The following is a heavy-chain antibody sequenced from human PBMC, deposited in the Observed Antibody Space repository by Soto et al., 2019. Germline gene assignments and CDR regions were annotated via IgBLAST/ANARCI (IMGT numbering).Heavy chain of an antibody. D-gene: IGHD6-13*01. CDR2: TYYRSKWYN. Sequence: QVHLQQSGPGLVTPSQTLSLTCAISGDSVSSNSATWNWIRQSPSRGLEWLGRTYYRSKWYNDYAVSVKSRITINPGTSQNQFSLQLNSVTPEDTAVYYCARDLRGAAAGRPYYGMDVWGQGTTVTVSS. J-gene: IGHJ6*02. CDR1: GDSVSSNSAT. V-gene: IGHV6-1*01. CDR3: ARDLRGAAAGRPYYGMDV.